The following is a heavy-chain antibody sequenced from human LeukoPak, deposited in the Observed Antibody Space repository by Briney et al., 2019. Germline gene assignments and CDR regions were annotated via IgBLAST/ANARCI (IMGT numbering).Heavy chain of an antibody. Sequence: GGSLRLSCAASGFTFDDYAMHWVRQAPGKGLEWVSGISWNSGSIGYADSVKGRFTISRDNAKNSLYLQMNSLRAEDTALYYCAKDLDMTAAAGTFDYWGQGTLVTVSS. CDR2: ISWNSGSI. V-gene: IGHV3-9*01. CDR1: GFTFDDYA. J-gene: IGHJ4*02. D-gene: IGHD6-13*01. CDR3: AKDLDMTAAAGTFDY.